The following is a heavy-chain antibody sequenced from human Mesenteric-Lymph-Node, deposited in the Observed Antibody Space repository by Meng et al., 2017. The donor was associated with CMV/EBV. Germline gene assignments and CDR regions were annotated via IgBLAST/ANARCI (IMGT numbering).Heavy chain of an antibody. D-gene: IGHD4-23*01. V-gene: IGHV4-34*01. CDR1: GGSFGGYY. CDR2: INHSGST. J-gene: IGHJ4*02. CDR3: ARHQRWLKSEGGFNY. Sequence: QATLQQWAAGLLNPSETLSLTCAGYGGSFGGYYWSWIRQPPGKGLEWIGEINHSGSTNYNPSLKSRVTISVDTSKNQFSLKLSSVTAADTAVYYCARHQRWLKSEGGFNYWGQGTLVTVSS.